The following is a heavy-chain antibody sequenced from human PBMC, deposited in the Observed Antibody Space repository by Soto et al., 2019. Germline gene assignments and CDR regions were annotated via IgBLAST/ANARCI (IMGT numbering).Heavy chain of an antibody. J-gene: IGHJ5*02. CDR1: GYSISSGYY. D-gene: IGHD3-9*01. CDR3: ARGIRAYYDILTGYYPSGRESWFDP. V-gene: IGHV4-38-2*01. CDR2: IYHSGST. Sequence: SETLSLTCAVSGYSISSGYYWGWIRQPPGKGLEWIGSIYHSGSTYYNPSLKSRVTISVDTSKNQFSLKLSSVTAADTAVYYCARGIRAYYDILTGYYPSGRESWFDPWGKGTLVTVSS.